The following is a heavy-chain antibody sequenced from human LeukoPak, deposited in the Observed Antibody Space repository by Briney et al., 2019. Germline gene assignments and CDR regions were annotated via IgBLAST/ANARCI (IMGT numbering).Heavy chain of an antibody. CDR1: GYTFTNYY. Sequence: ASVKVSCKASGYTFTNYYIHWVRQAPGQGLEWVGMINPSGGRTSYAQRFQGRVTVTTDTSTSTVYMELSSLRSEDTAVYYCARGSYPGWFDPWGQGTLVTVSS. CDR2: INPSGGRT. V-gene: IGHV1-46*01. J-gene: IGHJ5*02. D-gene: IGHD1-26*01. CDR3: ARGSYPGWFDP.